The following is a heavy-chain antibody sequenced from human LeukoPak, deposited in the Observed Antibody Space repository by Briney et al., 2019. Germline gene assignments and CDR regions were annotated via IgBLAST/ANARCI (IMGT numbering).Heavy chain of an antibody. J-gene: IGHJ4*02. CDR1: GYTFTSYG. CDR3: ARGFVGWDFEVVQVAFDY. Sequence: ASVKVSCKASGYTFTSYGISWVRQAPGQGLEWMGWISAYNGNTNYAQKLQGRVTMTTDTSTSTAYMELRSPRSDDTAVYYCARGFVGWDFEVVQVAFDYWGRETLVTFSS. D-gene: IGHD2-2*01. CDR2: ISAYNGNT. V-gene: IGHV1-18*01.